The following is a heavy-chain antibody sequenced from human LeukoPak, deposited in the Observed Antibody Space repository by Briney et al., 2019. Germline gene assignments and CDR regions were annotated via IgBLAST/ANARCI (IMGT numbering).Heavy chain of an antibody. D-gene: IGHD6-13*01. CDR3: ATDQSVRLLQTSSTYFKHVFAI. J-gene: IGHJ3*02. CDR1: GYTFTNYG. Sequence: ASVKVSCKTSGYTFTNYGIGWVRQAPGPGIEWMGWISAYNGNTNYAQKVKGRVTMATDTSTSTAYIELRSLRFDGTAVYYCATDQSVRLLQTSSTYFKHVFAIWGQGSMVTVSS. V-gene: IGHV1-18*01. CDR2: ISAYNGNT.